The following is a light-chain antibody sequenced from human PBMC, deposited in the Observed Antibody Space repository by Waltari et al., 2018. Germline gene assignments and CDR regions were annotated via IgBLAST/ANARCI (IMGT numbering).Light chain of an antibody. V-gene: IGLV2-14*03. CDR1: SSDIGGHHY. CDR2: DVS. J-gene: IGLJ1*01. CDR3: SAYTSSSSRV. Sequence: QSALTQPASVSGSPGQSITISCTGTSSDIGGHHYVYWYQQHPGKAPKLMIYDVSKRFSGISNRFSGSKSANTASLTISGLQAEDEADYYCSAYTSSSSRVFGTGTRVTVL.